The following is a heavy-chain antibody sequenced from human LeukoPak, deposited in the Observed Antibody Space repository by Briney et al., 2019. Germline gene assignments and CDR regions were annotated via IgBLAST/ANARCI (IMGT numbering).Heavy chain of an antibody. Sequence: GGSLRLSCAASGFTFSSYGMHWVRQAPGKGLEWVAFIRYDGNNKYYTDSVKGRFTVSRDNSRNTLYLQMNSLRAEDTALYYCARVSDISVAAYFDYWGQGTLVTVSS. D-gene: IGHD6-19*01. CDR1: GFTFSSYG. J-gene: IGHJ4*02. V-gene: IGHV3-30*02. CDR2: IRYDGNNK. CDR3: ARVSDISVAAYFDY.